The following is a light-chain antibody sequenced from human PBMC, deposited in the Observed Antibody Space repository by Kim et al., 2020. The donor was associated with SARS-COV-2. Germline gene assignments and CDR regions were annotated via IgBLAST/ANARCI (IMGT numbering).Light chain of an antibody. Sequence: VAPGQTASIPCSGDKLGDKYACWYQQKPGQSPVLVIYQDSKRPSGIPERFSGSNSGNTATLTISGTQAMDEADYYCQAWDSSTYVFGTGTKVTVL. CDR1: KLGDKY. V-gene: IGLV3-1*01. J-gene: IGLJ1*01. CDR3: QAWDSSTYV. CDR2: QDS.